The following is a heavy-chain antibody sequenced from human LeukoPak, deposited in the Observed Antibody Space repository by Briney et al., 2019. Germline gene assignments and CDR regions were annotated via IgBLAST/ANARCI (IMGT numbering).Heavy chain of an antibody. CDR1: GFTFSSYA. D-gene: IGHD2-15*01. Sequence: GGTLRLSCAASGFTFSSYAMSWVRQAPGQGLERVSAISGSGGSTYYADSVKGRFTISRDNSKNTLYLQMNSLRAEDTAVYYCAKPYCSGGTCYSVWDYYFDFWGQGTLVTVSS. CDR3: AKPYCSGGTCYSVWDYYFDF. V-gene: IGHV3-23*01. J-gene: IGHJ4*02. CDR2: ISGSGGST.